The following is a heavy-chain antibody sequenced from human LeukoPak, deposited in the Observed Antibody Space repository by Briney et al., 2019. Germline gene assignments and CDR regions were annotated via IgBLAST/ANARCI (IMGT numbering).Heavy chain of an antibody. CDR3: TTLGYHLDS. Sequence: GGSLRLSCAASGFTFRSFSMIWVRQAPGKGLEWVASISSTSNHKYHADSVKGRFTISRDNDKNSLYLQMNSLRAEDTALYYCTTLGYHLDSWGQGTLVTVSS. D-gene: IGHD3-22*01. CDR2: ISSTSNHK. V-gene: IGHV3-21*06. CDR1: GFTFRSFS. J-gene: IGHJ4*02.